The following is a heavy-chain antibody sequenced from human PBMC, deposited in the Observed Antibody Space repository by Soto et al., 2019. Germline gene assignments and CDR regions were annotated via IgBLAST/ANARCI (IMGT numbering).Heavy chain of an antibody. J-gene: IGHJ4*02. Sequence: EVQLVESGGGLVQPGRSLRLSCAASGFTFDDYAMHLVRQAPGKGLEWVSSVSWNSGSRGYADSVKGRFTISRDNAKNSLYLQMNSLRAEDTALYYCAKDGRYDFDYWGQGTLVTVSS. D-gene: IGHD1-1*01. CDR3: AKDGRYDFDY. CDR2: VSWNSGSR. CDR1: GFTFDDYA. V-gene: IGHV3-9*01.